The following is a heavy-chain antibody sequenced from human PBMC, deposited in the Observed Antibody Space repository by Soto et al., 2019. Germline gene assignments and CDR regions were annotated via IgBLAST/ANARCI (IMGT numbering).Heavy chain of an antibody. CDR3: AKGGRQWQVTSDFTY. CDR1: GFTFSDYA. J-gene: IGHJ4*02. V-gene: IGHV3-30*18. D-gene: IGHD6-19*01. Sequence: VQLVESGGGVVQPGRSLRLSCAASGFTFSDYAMHWVCQTPGKGLEWVAVVYHDGRNTHYADSVKGRFTISRDSSKNTLSLEMTSLRAEDTAVYYCAKGGRQWQVTSDFTYGGQGALVTISS. CDR2: VYHDGRNT.